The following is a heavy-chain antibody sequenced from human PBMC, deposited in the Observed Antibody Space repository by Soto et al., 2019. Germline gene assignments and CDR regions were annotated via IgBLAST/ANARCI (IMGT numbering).Heavy chain of an antibody. CDR1: GFTVSSNY. J-gene: IGHJ4*02. CDR2: IYSGGST. CDR3: ARDIRFLEWFDKDY. D-gene: IGHD3-3*01. Sequence: GESLKISCAASGFTVSSNYMSWVRQAPGKGLEWVSVIYSGGSTYYADSVKGRFTISRHNSKNTLYLQMNSLRAEDTAVYYCARDIRFLEWFDKDYWGQGTLVTVSS. V-gene: IGHV3-53*04.